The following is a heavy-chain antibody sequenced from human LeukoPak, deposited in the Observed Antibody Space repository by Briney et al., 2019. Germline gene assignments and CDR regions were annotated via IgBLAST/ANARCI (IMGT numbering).Heavy chain of an antibody. J-gene: IGHJ2*01. Sequence: SETLSLTCTVSGGSISSYYWSWIRQPPGKGLEWIGYISDSGSTNYNPSLKSRVTISVDTSKNQFSLKVSSVTAADTAVYYCARDTVDMSTIRIPWYFDLWGRGTLVTVSS. D-gene: IGHD5-24*01. CDR1: GGSISSYY. V-gene: IGHV4-59*01. CDR3: ARDTVDMSTIRIPWYFDL. CDR2: ISDSGST.